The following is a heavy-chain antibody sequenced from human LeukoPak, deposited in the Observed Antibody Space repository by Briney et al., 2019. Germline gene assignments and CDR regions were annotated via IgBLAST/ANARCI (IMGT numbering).Heavy chain of an antibody. J-gene: IGHJ4*02. D-gene: IGHD6-13*01. CDR1: GYTFTSYD. V-gene: IGHV1-8*01. CDR2: MNPNSGNT. CDR3: ARVRTRGISSSWYVY. Sequence: ASVKVSCKASGYTFTSYDINWVRQATGQGLEWTGWMNPNSGNTGYAQKFQGRVTMTRNTSISTAYMELSSLRSEDTAVYYCARVRTRGISSSWYVYWGQGTLVTVSS.